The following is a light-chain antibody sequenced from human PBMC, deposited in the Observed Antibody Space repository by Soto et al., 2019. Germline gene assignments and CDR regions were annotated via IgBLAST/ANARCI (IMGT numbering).Light chain of an antibody. CDR1: QSVTSNY. J-gene: IGKJ1*01. V-gene: IGKV3-20*01. Sequence: IVMTKSLAALSVSPGARAPLSCGASQSVTSNYLAWSQQKPGQAPRLLIYGASNRATGIPDRFSGSGSGTDFTLTISRLEPEDFAVYYCQPDGSSGTLGQGTKVDIK. CDR2: GAS. CDR3: QPDGSSGT.